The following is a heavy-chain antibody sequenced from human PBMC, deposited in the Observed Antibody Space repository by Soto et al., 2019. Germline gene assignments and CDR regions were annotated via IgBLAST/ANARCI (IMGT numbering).Heavy chain of an antibody. J-gene: IGHJ5*02. D-gene: IGHD6-13*01. V-gene: IGHV4-31*03. Sequence: QVQLQESGPGLVKPSQTLSLTCTVSGGSITSGGFYWSWIRQHPGKGLEWIAYIFHSGSTDYNPSRKRRVTRSADTSKNQFSLKLTFVTAADTAVYYCVRGGIAGNWFDPWGQGTLVTVSS. CDR2: IFHSGST. CDR1: GGSITSGGFY. CDR3: VRGGIAGNWFDP.